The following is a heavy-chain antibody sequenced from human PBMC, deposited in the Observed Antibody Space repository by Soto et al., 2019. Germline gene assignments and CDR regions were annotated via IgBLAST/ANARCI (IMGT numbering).Heavy chain of an antibody. CDR1: GGSISSGGYS. Sequence: QLQLQASGSGLVKPSQTLSLTCAVSGGSISSGGYSWSWIRQPPGKGLEWIGYIYHSGNTYYNPSLKSRVTISVDRSMNQFSLKLSSVTAADTAVYYCARVPGLWGRGTLVTVSS. V-gene: IGHV4-30-2*01. CDR2: IYHSGNT. CDR3: ARVPGL. J-gene: IGHJ2*01.